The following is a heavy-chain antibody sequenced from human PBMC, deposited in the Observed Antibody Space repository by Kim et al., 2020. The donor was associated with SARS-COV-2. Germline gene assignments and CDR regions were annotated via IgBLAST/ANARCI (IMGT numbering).Heavy chain of an antibody. J-gene: IGHJ5*02. Sequence: SETLSLTCNVSGGSMNSDDTCWSWIRQSPGKGLEWIGYIYYSGVTFYNPSLKSRLTISVDKSNNQFSLTLSSVTAADTAVYYCARTHEDDDSWYDPWGPGTLVTVSS. CDR3: ARTHEDDDSWYDP. CDR2: IYYSGVT. D-gene: IGHD3-22*01. V-gene: IGHV4-30-4*01. CDR1: GGSMNSDDTC.